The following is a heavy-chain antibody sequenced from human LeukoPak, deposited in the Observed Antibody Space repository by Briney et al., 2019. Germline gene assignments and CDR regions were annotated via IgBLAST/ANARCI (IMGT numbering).Heavy chain of an antibody. CDR1: GGSFSGYY. V-gene: IGHV4-34*01. J-gene: IGHJ4*02. Sequence: SETLSLTCAVYGGSFSGYYWSWIRQPPGKGLEWIGEINHSGSTNYNPSLKSRVTISVDTSKNQFSLKLSSVTAADTAVYYCARDPGIVGATTNYWGQGTLVTVSS. CDR2: INHSGST. CDR3: ARDPGIVGATTNY. D-gene: IGHD1-26*01.